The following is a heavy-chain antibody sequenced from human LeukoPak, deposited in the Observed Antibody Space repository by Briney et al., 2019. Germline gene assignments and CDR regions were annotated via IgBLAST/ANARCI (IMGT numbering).Heavy chain of an antibody. J-gene: IGHJ5*02. V-gene: IGHV4-39*07. Sequence: GSLRLSCAASGFTVSSNYMSWVRQPPGKGLEWIGSIYYSGSTYYNPSLKSRVTISVDTSKNQFSLKLSSVTAADTAVYYCARDLLLSSVFDPWGQGTLVTVSS. CDR3: ARDLLLSSVFDP. CDR1: GFTVSSNY. CDR2: IYYSGST. D-gene: IGHD3-10*01.